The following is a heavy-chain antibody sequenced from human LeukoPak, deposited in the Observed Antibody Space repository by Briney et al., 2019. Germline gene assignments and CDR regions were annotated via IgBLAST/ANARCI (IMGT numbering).Heavy chain of an antibody. CDR1: GFTFSSYG. V-gene: IGHV3-33*01. CDR3: ARDACPNGVCHSTYGIDV. D-gene: IGHD2-8*01. CDR2: IWYDGSNK. J-gene: IGHJ6*02. Sequence: GGSLRLSCAASGFTFSSYGMHWVRQAPGKGLEWVAVIWYDGSNKYYADSVKGRFTISRDNSKNTLFLQMNSLRAEDTAVYYCARDACPNGVCHSTYGIDVWGQGTTVTVSS.